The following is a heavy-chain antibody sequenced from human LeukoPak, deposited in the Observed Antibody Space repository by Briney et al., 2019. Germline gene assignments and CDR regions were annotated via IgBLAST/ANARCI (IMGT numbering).Heavy chain of an antibody. CDR1: GFTFGSYA. CDR2: IFGSGGSA. J-gene: IGHJ4*02. D-gene: IGHD6-19*01. CDR3: GKTTTGYSSGQKPAWPVDY. V-gene: IGHV3-23*01. Sequence: GGSLRLSCEASGFTFGSYAIYWVRQAPGNGLEWVAGIFGSGGSAHYADSAKGRFTISRDNSKNTVYLQINSLRAEDTAVYYCGKTTTGYSSGQKPAWPVDYWGQGTLVTVSS.